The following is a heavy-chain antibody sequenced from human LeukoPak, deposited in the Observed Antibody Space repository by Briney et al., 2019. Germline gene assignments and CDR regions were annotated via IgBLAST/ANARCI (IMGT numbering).Heavy chain of an antibody. CDR1: GGSFSGYY. V-gene: IGHV4-34*01. D-gene: IGHD3-10*01. J-gene: IGHJ4*02. CDR3: ARERSYYYGSGSYFY. Sequence: SETLSLTCAVYGGSFSGYYWSWIRQPSGKGLEWIGEINHSGSTNYNPSLKSRVTISVDTSKNQFSLKLSSVTAADTAVYYCARERSYYYGSGSYFYWGQGTLVTVSS. CDR2: INHSGST.